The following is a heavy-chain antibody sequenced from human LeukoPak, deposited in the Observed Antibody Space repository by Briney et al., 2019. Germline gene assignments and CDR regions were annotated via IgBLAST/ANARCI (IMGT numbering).Heavy chain of an antibody. D-gene: IGHD2-15*01. CDR3: AKDTEEILFQCDC. CDR2: ISYDGSNK. V-gene: IGHV3-30*18. CDR1: GFTFSSYG. Sequence: GALRLSCAASGFTFSSYGMHWVRQAPGKGLEWVAVISYDGSNKYYADSVKGRFTISRDNSKNTLYLQMNSLRAEDTAVYYCAKDTEEILFQCDCWGQGTLVTVPS. J-gene: IGHJ4*02.